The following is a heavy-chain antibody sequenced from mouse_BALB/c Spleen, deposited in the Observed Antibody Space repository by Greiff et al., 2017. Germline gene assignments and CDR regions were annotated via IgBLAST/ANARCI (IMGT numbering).Heavy chain of an antibody. J-gene: IGHJ2*01. D-gene: IGHD1-1*01. CDR1: GFSLTSYG. Sequence: VKLMESGPGLVAPSQSLSITCTVSGFSLTSYGVHWVRQPPGKGLEWLGVIWAGGSTNYNSALMSRLSISKDNSKSQVFLKMNSLQTDDTAMYYCARDGGSSYVDYFDYWGQGTTLTVSS. V-gene: IGHV2-9*02. CDR3: ARDGGSSYVDYFDY. CDR2: IWAGGST.